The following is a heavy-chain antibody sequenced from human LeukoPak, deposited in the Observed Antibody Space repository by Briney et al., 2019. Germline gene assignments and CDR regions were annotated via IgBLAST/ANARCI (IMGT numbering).Heavy chain of an antibody. CDR3: ARDGLEVATFYFDY. D-gene: IGHD5-24*01. CDR2: IYTSGST. Sequence: SQTLSLTCTVSGGSISSGSYYWSWIRQPAGKGLEWIGRIYTSGSTNYNPSLKSRVTISVDTSKNQFSLKLSSVTAADTAVYYCARDGLEVATFYFDYWGQGTLVTVSS. V-gene: IGHV4-61*02. CDR1: GGSISSGSYY. J-gene: IGHJ4*02.